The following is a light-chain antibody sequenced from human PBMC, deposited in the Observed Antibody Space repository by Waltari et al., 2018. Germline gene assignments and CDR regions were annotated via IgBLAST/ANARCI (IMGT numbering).Light chain of an antibody. CDR3: QQYYNTPT. CDR1: QSVLYTSNNKNY. Sequence: DIVMTQSPDSLAVSLGERATINCKSSQSVLYTSNNKNYLAWYQQKPGQPPKLLIYWASTRVSGVPDRFSGSGSGTDFTLTISSLQAEDVAVYHCQQYYNTPTFGGGTKVEIK. V-gene: IGKV4-1*01. CDR2: WAS. J-gene: IGKJ4*01.